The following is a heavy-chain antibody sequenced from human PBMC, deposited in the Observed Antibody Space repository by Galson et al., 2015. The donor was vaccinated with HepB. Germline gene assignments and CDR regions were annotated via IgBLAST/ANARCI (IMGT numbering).Heavy chain of an antibody. CDR1: GLTVSTNH. J-gene: IGHJ2*01. CDR3: HRGGSLNFGFSRHFDL. V-gene: IGHV3-53*01. D-gene: IGHD2-15*01. Sequence: SLRLSCAASGLTVSTNHMTWVRQAPGKGLEWISIIFSGGSTYYADSVKGRFTISRDNSKNTLYLQMNSLRAEDTAVYYCHRGGSLNFGFSRHFDLWGRGTLVTVSS. CDR2: IFSGGST.